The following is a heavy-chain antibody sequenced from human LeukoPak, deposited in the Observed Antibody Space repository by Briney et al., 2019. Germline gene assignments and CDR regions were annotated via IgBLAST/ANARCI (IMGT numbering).Heavy chain of an antibody. D-gene: IGHD3-10*01. Sequence: SVKVSCKASGGTLSSYAISWVRQAPGQGLEWMGGIIPIFGTANYAQKFQGRVTITADESTSTAYMELSSLRSEDTAVYYCARGYYGSGSYYAYYYYYYMDVWGKGTTVTVSS. CDR1: GGTLSSYA. J-gene: IGHJ6*03. CDR2: IIPIFGTA. CDR3: ARGYYGSGSYYAYYYYYYMDV. V-gene: IGHV1-69*13.